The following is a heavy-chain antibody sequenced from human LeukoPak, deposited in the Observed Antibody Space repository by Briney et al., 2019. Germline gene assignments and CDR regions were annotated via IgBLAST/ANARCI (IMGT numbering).Heavy chain of an antibody. Sequence: PSDTLSLTCTVSGGSISSYYGSWIRQPPGKGLEGIGYIYTSGSTNYNPSLKSRVTISVDTSKNQFSLKLSSVTAADTAVYYCARRFGELLYDAFDIWGQGTMVTVSS. D-gene: IGHD3-10*01. CDR3: ARRFGELLYDAFDI. CDR2: IYTSGST. CDR1: GGSISSYY. J-gene: IGHJ3*02. V-gene: IGHV4-4*09.